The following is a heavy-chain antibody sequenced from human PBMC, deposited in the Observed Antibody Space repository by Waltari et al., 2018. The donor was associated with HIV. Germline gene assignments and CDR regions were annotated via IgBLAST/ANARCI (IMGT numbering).Heavy chain of an antibody. CDR1: GFTLGPYG. Sequence: QVHLVESGGGVVQPGRALSLSVQASGFTLGPYGRSWVRQAPGKVLEWVAVIWYDGSNKYYRDSVKGRFTISRDNSKNTLYLQMNSLRAEDTAVYYCVRNRIVQQILGGMDVWGQGTTVTVSS. J-gene: IGHJ6*02. CDR3: VRNRIVQQILGGMDV. D-gene: IGHD6-13*01. V-gene: IGHV3-33*01. CDR2: IWYDGSNK.